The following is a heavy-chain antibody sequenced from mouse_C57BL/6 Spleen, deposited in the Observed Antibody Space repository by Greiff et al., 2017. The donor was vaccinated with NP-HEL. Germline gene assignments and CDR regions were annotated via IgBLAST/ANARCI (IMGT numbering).Heavy chain of an antibody. Sequence: EVKVVESGEGLVKPGGSLKLSCAASGFTFSSYAMSWVRQTPEKRLEWVAYISSGGDYIYYADTVKGRFTISRDNARNTLYLQMSSLKSEDTAMYYCTRGAYGSSYAWFAYWGQGTLVTVSA. D-gene: IGHD1-1*01. CDR3: TRGAYGSSYAWFAY. J-gene: IGHJ3*01. CDR1: GFTFSSYA. CDR2: ISSGGDYI. V-gene: IGHV5-9-1*02.